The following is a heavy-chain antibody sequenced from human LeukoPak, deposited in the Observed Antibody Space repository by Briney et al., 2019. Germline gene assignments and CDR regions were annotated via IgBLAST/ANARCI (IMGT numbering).Heavy chain of an antibody. D-gene: IGHD1-26*01. Sequence: SETLSLTCTVSGYSISSGYYWGWIRQPPGKGLEWIGYIYYSGSTNYNPSLKSRVTISVDTSKNQFSLKLSSVTAADTAVYYCARVGWETHYGMDVWGQGTTVTVSS. CDR2: IYYSGST. V-gene: IGHV4-38-2*02. J-gene: IGHJ6*02. CDR1: GYSISSGYY. CDR3: ARVGWETHYGMDV.